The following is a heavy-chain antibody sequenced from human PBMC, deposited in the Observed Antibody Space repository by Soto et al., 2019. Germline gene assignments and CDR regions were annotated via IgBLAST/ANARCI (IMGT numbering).Heavy chain of an antibody. Sequence: SETLSLTSTVSYGSISGYYWSWIRQPPGKGLEWIGYIYYSGSTYYNPSLKSRVTISIDRSKNQFSLKLSSVTDADTAVYYCARVPEYWGQGILVTVSS. CDR3: ARVPEY. CDR1: YGSISGYY. J-gene: IGHJ4*02. V-gene: IGHV4-59*12. D-gene: IGHD2-2*01. CDR2: IYYSGST.